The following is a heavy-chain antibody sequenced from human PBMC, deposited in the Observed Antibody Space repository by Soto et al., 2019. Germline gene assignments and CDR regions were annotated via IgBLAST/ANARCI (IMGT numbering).Heavy chain of an antibody. Sequence: EVQLLESGGGLVQPGGSLRLSCAASGFTFSSYAMSWVRQAPGKGLEWVSAISGSGGSTYYADSVKGRFTISRDNSKNTLYRQMNSLRAEDTAVYYCAKRRLLEWLFPGVGAFDIWGQGTMVTVSS. CDR1: GFTFSSYA. CDR3: AKRRLLEWLFPGVGAFDI. J-gene: IGHJ3*02. CDR2: ISGSGGST. V-gene: IGHV3-23*01. D-gene: IGHD3-3*01.